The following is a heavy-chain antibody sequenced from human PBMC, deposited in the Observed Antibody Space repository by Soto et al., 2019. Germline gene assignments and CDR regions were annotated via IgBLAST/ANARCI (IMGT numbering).Heavy chain of an antibody. CDR1: GGSISSYY. D-gene: IGHD3-22*01. J-gene: IGHJ4*02. Sequence: SETLSLTCTVSGGSISSYYWSWIRQPPGKGLEWIGYIYYSGSTNYNPSLKSRVTISVDTSKNQFSLKLSSVTAADTAVYYCARVGYYYDSSGYFTIDCWGQGTMVTVSS. CDR3: ARVGYYYDSSGYFTIDC. V-gene: IGHV4-59*01. CDR2: IYYSGST.